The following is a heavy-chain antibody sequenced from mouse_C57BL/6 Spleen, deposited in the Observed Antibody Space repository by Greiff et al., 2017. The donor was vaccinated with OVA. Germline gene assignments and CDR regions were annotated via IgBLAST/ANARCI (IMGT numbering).Heavy chain of an antibody. Sequence: VQLQQSGPELVKPGASVKISCKASGYTFTDYYMNWVKQSHGKSLEWIGDINPNNGGTSYNQKFKGKATLTVDKSSSTAYMELRSLTSEDSAVYYCARNDGYLLYFDYWGQGTTLTVSS. V-gene: IGHV1-26*01. D-gene: IGHD2-3*01. CDR2: INPNNGGT. CDR1: GYTFTDYY. CDR3: ARNDGYLLYFDY. J-gene: IGHJ2*01.